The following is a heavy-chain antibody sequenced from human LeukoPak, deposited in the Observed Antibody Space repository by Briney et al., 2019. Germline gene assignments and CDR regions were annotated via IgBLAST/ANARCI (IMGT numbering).Heavy chain of an antibody. CDR3: ARDIVSGSGSLDY. CDR1: RFSFSDYW. CDR2: VKSDGSNP. V-gene: IGHV3-74*01. D-gene: IGHD3-10*01. Sequence: GGSLRLSCAASRFSFSDYWIHWVRHAPGKGLLWVSRVKSDGSNPSYADSVKGRFTISRDNAENMLYLQMNTLGAEDTAVYYCARDIVSGSGSLDYWGQGTLVTVSS. J-gene: IGHJ4*02.